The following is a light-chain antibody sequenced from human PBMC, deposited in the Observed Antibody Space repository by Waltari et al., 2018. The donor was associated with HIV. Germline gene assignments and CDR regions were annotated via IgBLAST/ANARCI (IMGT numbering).Light chain of an antibody. J-gene: IGLJ2*01. CDR3: VVWDDSLNGPV. CDR1: SSNIDVNS. V-gene: IGLV1-44*01. Sequence: QSVLTQPPSASGTPGQRVTISCSGSSSNIDVNSVNWYQQLQGTAPKLLIYTTNQRPSRVPDRFSGSKSGTSASLAISGLQSEDEADYYCVVWDDSLNGPVFGGGTKLTVL. CDR2: TTN.